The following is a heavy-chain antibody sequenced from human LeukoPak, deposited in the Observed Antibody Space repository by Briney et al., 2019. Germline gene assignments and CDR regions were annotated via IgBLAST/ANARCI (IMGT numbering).Heavy chain of an antibody. CDR1: GYTFTGYY. CDR2: INPNSGGT. D-gene: IGHD6-13*01. V-gene: IGHV1-2*06. Sequence: ASVKVSCKASGYTFTGYYMHWVRQAPGQGLEWMGRINPNSGGTNYAQKFQGRVAMTRDTSISTAYMGLSRLRSDDTAVYYCARVCSAAGTGSRYYFDYWGQGTLVTVSS. CDR3: ARVCSAAGTGSRYYFDY. J-gene: IGHJ4*02.